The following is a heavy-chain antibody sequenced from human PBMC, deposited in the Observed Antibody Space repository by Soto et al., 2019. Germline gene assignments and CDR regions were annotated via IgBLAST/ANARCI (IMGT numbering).Heavy chain of an antibody. D-gene: IGHD4-17*01. CDR2: IYHSGST. V-gene: IGHV4-4*02. CDR1: GGSITSTNW. J-gene: IGHJ1*01. Sequence: QVQLQESGPGLVKPSGTLSLICAVSGGSITSTNWWTWVRQTPGKGLEWLGEIYHSGSTNYNPSLKSRVNISGDKSKNQFSLQLTSVTVADTAFYYCARGVTTVTRFQHWGQGTLVIVPS. CDR3: ARGVTTVTRFQH.